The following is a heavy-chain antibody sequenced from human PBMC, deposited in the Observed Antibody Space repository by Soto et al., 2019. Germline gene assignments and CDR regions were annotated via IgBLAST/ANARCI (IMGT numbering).Heavy chain of an antibody. CDR3: AHRRGIDGAFDI. Sequence: QITLKESGPTLVKPTQTLTLTCTFSGFSLSTSGVGVGWIRQPPGKALEWLALIYWDDDKRYSPSLKSRLTIXKXSSKNQVVLTMTNMDPVDTATYYCAHRRGIDGAFDIWGQGTMVTVSS. J-gene: IGHJ3*02. CDR2: IYWDDDK. V-gene: IGHV2-5*02. CDR1: GFSLSTSGVG. D-gene: IGHD6-13*01.